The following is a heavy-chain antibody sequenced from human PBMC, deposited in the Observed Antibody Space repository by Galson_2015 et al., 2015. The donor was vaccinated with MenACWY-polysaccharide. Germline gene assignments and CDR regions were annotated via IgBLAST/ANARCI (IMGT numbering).Heavy chain of an antibody. CDR1: GYTFTSYA. D-gene: IGHD4-23*01. J-gene: IGHJ6*02. V-gene: IGHV7-4-1*02. Sequence: SVKVSCKASGYTFTSYAMNWVRQAPGQGLEWMGWINTNTGNPTYAQGFTGRFVFSLDTSVSTAYLQISSLKAEDTAVYYCARNPGSTTVEGYYYGMDVWGQGTTVTVSS. CDR3: ARNPGSTTVEGYYYGMDV. CDR2: INTNTGNP.